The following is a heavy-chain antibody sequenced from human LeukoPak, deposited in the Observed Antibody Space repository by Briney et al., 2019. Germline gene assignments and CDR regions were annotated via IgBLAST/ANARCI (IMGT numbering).Heavy chain of an antibody. Sequence: SETLSLTCAVYGGSFSGYYWSWIRQPPGKGLEWIGEINHSGSTNYNPSLKSRVTISVDTSKNQFYLKLSSVTAADTAVYYCARARQWLVWDDWFDPWGQGTLVTVSS. D-gene: IGHD6-19*01. J-gene: IGHJ5*02. CDR2: INHSGST. V-gene: IGHV4-34*01. CDR3: ARARQWLVWDDWFDP. CDR1: GGSFSGYY.